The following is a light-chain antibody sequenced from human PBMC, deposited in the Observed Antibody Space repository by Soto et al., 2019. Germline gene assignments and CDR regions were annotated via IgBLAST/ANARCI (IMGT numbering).Light chain of an antibody. CDR2: KAS. CDR1: QNIRNW. CDR3: QQSDSPYT. J-gene: IGKJ2*01. Sequence: DIQMTQSPSTLSASVGDRVTITCRASQNIRNWLAWYQQKPGKAPNLLIYKASNLQSGVPSRFSGSGSGTEFTLTISGLQPDDFATYYCQQSDSPYTFGQGTKVEIK. V-gene: IGKV1-5*03.